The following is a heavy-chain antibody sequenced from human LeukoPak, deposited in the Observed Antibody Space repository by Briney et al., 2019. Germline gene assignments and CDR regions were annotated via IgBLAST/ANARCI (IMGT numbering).Heavy chain of an antibody. CDR3: ARDYDKYYYDSSGDTGIDY. J-gene: IGHJ4*02. V-gene: IGHV1-2*02. D-gene: IGHD3-22*01. CDR2: IHHASGGT. Sequence: ASVKVSCKACGYTFTGYYMYWVGQPAGKGREWVGGIHHASGGTNYAQKFQGRVTMTRDTSISTAYMELSRLRSDDTAVYYCARDYDKYYYDSSGDTGIDYWGQGTLVTVSS. CDR1: GYTFTGYY.